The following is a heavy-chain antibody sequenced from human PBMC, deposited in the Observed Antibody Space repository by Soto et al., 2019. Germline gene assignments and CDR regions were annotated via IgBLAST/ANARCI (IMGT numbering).Heavy chain of an antibody. V-gene: IGHV1-69*12. Sequence: QVQLVQSGAEVKKPGSSVKVSCKASGGTFSSYGISWVRQAPGQGLEWMGGIIPIFGTANYAQKFQGRVTITADESTSTSYMELSSLRSEDTAVHYCARGEAAPYYHGMDVWGQGTTVTVSS. CDR2: IIPIFGTA. CDR1: GGTFSSYG. CDR3: ARGEAAPYYHGMDV. J-gene: IGHJ6*02. D-gene: IGHD6-13*01.